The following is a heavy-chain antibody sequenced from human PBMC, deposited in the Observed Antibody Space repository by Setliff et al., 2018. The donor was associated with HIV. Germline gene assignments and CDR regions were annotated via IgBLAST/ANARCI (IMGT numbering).Heavy chain of an antibody. J-gene: IGHJ5*02. Sequence: ASVMVSCKASGYSFTSYAMHWVRQAPGQRLEWMGWINAGNGNTKYSQKFQGRVTITRDTSASTAYMELSSLISEDTAVYYCARDPIRAVGVDFWSATNNWFGPWGQGTLVTVSS. D-gene: IGHD3-3*01. CDR2: INAGNGNT. V-gene: IGHV1-3*01. CDR3: ARDPIRAVGVDFWSATNNWFGP. CDR1: GYSFTSYA.